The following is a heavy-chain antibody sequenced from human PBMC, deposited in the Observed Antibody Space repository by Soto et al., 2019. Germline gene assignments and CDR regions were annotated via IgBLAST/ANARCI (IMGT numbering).Heavy chain of an antibody. J-gene: IGHJ4*02. Sequence: GGSLRLSCAASGFTFSSYAMSWVRQAPGKGLEWVSAISGSGGSTYYADSVKGRFTISRDNSKNTLYLQVNSLRAEDTAVYYCAKDSTVTTRGTFDYWGQGTLVNVSS. CDR3: AKDSTVTTRGTFDY. CDR2: ISGSGGST. V-gene: IGHV3-23*01. CDR1: GFTFSSYA. D-gene: IGHD4-17*01.